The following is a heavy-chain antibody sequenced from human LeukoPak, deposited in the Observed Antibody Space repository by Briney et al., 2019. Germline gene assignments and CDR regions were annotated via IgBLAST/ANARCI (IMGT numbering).Heavy chain of an antibody. CDR3: ARSRCSSISCASRGAFDI. CDR1: GGSISNYY. Sequence: SETLSLTCTVSGGSISNYYWSWIRQPAGEGLELIGRIYTSGSTNYNPSLKSRVTMSVDTSKNQFSLKLSSVTAADTAVYYCARSRCSSISCASRGAFDIWGQGTMVTVSS. D-gene: IGHD2-2*01. V-gene: IGHV4-4*07. J-gene: IGHJ3*02. CDR2: IYTSGST.